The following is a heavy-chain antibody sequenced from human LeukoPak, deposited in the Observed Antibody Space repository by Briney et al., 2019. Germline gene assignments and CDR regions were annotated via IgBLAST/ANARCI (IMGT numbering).Heavy chain of an antibody. V-gene: IGHV3-48*04. CDR1: GSTFNKYS. CDR2: IDGSSATI. D-gene: IGHD5-24*01. CDR3: AAHGRDGYKGFC. J-gene: IGHJ4*02. Sequence: GGSLRLSCAASGSTFNKYSMSWVRQAPGKGLEWISYIDGSSATIYYADSVKGRFNISRDNTKNSVYLHMNSLRAEDTAMYYFAAHGRDGYKGFCWGQGTLVTASS.